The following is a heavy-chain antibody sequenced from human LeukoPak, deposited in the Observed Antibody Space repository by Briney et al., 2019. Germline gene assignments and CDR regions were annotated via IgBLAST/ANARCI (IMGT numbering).Heavy chain of an antibody. V-gene: IGHV3-23*01. CDR2: ISGSGGST. CDR3: ARGATDITRWFDP. D-gene: IGHD3-3*01. CDR1: GFTFSSHG. Sequence: GGSLRLSCAASGFTFSSHGMSWVRQAPGKGLEWVSGISGSGGSTYYADSVKGRFTISRDNSKNTLYLQMNGLRAEDTAAYYCARGATDITRWFDPWGQGTLVIVSS. J-gene: IGHJ5*02.